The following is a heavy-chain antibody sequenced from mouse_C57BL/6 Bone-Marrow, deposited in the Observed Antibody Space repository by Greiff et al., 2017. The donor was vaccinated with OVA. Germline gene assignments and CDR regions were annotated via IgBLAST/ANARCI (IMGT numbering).Heavy chain of an antibody. CDR1: GYTFTSYW. Sequence: VQLQQSGTVLARPGASVKISCKTSGYTFTSYWMHWVKQRPGQGLEWIGAIYPGNSDTSYNQKFKGKAKLTAVTSASTAYMELSSLTNEDSAVYYCTRRRWDDYAMDYWGQGTSVTVSS. J-gene: IGHJ4*01. CDR3: TRRRWDDYAMDY. CDR2: IYPGNSDT. D-gene: IGHD4-1*01. V-gene: IGHV1-5*01.